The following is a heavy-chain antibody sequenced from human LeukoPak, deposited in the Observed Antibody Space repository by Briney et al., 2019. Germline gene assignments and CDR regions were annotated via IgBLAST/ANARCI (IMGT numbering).Heavy chain of an antibody. D-gene: IGHD3-22*01. CDR3: ARISYDSSGYYDY. V-gene: IGHV3-74*01. CDR1: GFTFSSYY. J-gene: IGHJ4*02. CDR2: TDSDGNIT. Sequence: PGGSLRLSCAASGFTFSSYYIHWVRQAPGKGLVWVSRTDSDGNITTYADSVKGRFTISRDNAKNTLYLQMNSLRAEDTAVYYCARISYDSSGYYDYWGQGTLVTVSS.